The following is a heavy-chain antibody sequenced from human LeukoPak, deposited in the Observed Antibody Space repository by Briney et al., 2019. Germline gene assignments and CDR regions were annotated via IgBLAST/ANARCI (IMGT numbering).Heavy chain of an antibody. CDR2: ISSTGGTI. V-gene: IGHV3-48*04. CDR1: GFTFSSNS. D-gene: IGHD5-12*01. J-gene: IGHJ4*02. Sequence: GGSLRLSCAASGFTFSSNSMNWVRQAPGKGLEWVSYISSTGGTIYYADSVKGRFTISRDNAKNTVYLQMNSLRAEDTAVYYCARGKYGGYFIDYWGQGTLVTVSS. CDR3: ARGKYGGYFIDY.